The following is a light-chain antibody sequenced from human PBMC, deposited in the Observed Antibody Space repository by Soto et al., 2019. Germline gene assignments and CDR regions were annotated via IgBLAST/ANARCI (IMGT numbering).Light chain of an antibody. Sequence: DLQMTQSPSSLSASVGDRVTITCRASQGVSAYLLWYQQRQGTAPKLLIYAPSNFLSGVPSRFSGSGSGRNFTLTISSLQPEDFTTYYGQDSYKTPHTFGQGTKLETK. CDR2: APS. J-gene: IGKJ2*01. CDR1: QGVSAY. V-gene: IGKV1-39*01. CDR3: QDSYKTPHT.